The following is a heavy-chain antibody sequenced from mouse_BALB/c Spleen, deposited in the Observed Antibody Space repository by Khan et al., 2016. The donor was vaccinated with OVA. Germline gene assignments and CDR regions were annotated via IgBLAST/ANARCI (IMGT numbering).Heavy chain of an antibody. J-gene: IGHJ4*01. CDR2: IYPGDGST. V-gene: IGHV1S56*01. Sequence: VQLQESGPELVKPGASVKISCKASGYTFTAYDINWVRQRPGQGLEWIGWIYPGDGSTEYNENFKGKATLTADESSNTAYMQLSSLTSEKSAVYFCAREGLRVVALDYWGQGTSVSVSS. D-gene: IGHD2-4*01. CDR3: AREGLRVVALDY. CDR1: GYTFTAYD.